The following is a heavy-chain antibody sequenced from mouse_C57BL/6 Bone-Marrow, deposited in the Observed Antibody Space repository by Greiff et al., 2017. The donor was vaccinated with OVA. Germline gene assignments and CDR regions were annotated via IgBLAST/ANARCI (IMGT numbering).Heavy chain of an antibody. V-gene: IGHV1-19*01. Sequence: EVQLQQSGPVLVKPGASVKMSCKASGYTFTDYYMNWVKQSHGKSLEWIGVINPYNGGTSYNQKFKGKATLTVDKSSSTAYMELNSLTSEDSAVYYCARADYDEGYYAMDYWGQGTSVTVSS. CDR3: ARADYDEGYYAMDY. CDR2: INPYNGGT. D-gene: IGHD2-4*01. J-gene: IGHJ4*01. CDR1: GYTFTDYY.